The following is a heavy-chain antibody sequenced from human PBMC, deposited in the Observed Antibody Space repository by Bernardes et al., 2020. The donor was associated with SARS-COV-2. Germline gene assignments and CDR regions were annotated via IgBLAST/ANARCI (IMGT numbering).Heavy chain of an antibody. Sequence: SESLYLTCTVSGASISSHFWSWIRQPPGKGLEWVGYIYYTGSKNYNPSLKSRVTMSVDRTKNQVSLMLTSVTAADTAVYYCASYDFSSGYNKMAVWGQGTTVTVSS. CDR3: ASYDFSSGYNKMAV. D-gene: IGHD3-3*01. CDR1: GASISSHF. CDR2: IYYTGSK. V-gene: IGHV4-59*11. J-gene: IGHJ6*02.